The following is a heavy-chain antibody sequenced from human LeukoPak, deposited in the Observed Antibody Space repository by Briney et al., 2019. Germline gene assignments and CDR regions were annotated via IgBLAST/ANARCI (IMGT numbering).Heavy chain of an antibody. V-gene: IGHV4-34*01. CDR3: ARLLYSSSWYPHYYYYMDV. Sequence: SETLSLTCAVYGGSFSGYYWSWIRQPPGKGLEWIGEINHSGSTNYNPSLKSRVTISVDTSKNQFSLKLSSVTAADTAVYYCARLLYSSSWYPHYYYYMDVWGKGTTVTISS. D-gene: IGHD6-13*01. CDR1: GGSFSGYY. CDR2: INHSGST. J-gene: IGHJ6*03.